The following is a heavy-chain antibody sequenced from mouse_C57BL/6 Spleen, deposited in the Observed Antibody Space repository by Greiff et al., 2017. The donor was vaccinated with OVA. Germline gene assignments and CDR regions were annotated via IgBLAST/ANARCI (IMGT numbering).Heavy chain of an antibody. V-gene: IGHV1-18*01. Sequence: EVQLQQSGPELVKPGASVKIPCKASGYTFTDYNMDWVKQSHGKSLEWIGDINPNNGGTIYNQKFKGKATLTVDKSSSTAYMELRSLTSEDTAVYYCARRFSDGYYWYFDVWGTGTTVTVSS. CDR3: ARRFSDGYYWYFDV. J-gene: IGHJ1*03. D-gene: IGHD2-3*01. CDR1: GYTFTDYN. CDR2: INPNNGGT.